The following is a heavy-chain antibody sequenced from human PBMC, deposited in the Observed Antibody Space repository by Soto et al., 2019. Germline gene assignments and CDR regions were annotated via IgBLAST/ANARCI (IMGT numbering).Heavy chain of an antibody. J-gene: IGHJ4*02. CDR1: GYTFTNYA. CDR2: INVGNGNT. CDR3: ARGDDSSGYSPIDY. Sequence: ASVKVSCKASGYTFTNYAMHWVRQAPGQRLEWMGWINVGNGNTKYSQKFQGRVTITRDTSATTAYMELSSLRSEDTAVYYCARGDDSSGYSPIDYSGQGTLVTV. V-gene: IGHV1-3*01. D-gene: IGHD3-22*01.